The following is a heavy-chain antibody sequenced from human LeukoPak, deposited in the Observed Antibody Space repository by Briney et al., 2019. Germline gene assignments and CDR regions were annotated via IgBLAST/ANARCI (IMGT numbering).Heavy chain of an antibody. CDR1: AFTFSTYS. Sequence: GGSLRLSCAASAFTFSTYSMNWVRQAPGKGLQWVSYISSSGSAIYYADSVKGRFTISRDNAKNSLYLQMNTLRVEDTAVYYCASSNDYDDYWGQGTLVTVSS. CDR2: ISSSGSAI. CDR3: ASSNDYDDY. V-gene: IGHV3-48*04. J-gene: IGHJ4*02.